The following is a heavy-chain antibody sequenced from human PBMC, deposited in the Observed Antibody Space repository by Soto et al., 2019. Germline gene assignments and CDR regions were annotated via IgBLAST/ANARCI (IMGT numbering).Heavy chain of an antibody. CDR2: IYPGDSDT. Sequence: PGESLKISCKGSGYSFTSYWIGWVRQMPGKGLEWMGIIYPGDSDTRYSPSFQGQVTISADKSISTAYLQWSSLKASDTAMYYCARLAYCGGDCYKDDAFDIWGQGTMVTVSS. D-gene: IGHD2-21*02. CDR1: GYSFTSYW. CDR3: ARLAYCGGDCYKDDAFDI. V-gene: IGHV5-51*01. J-gene: IGHJ3*02.